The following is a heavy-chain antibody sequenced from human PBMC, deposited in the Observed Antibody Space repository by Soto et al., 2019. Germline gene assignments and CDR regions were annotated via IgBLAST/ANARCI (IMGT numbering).Heavy chain of an antibody. V-gene: IGHV3-23*01. CDR2: ITGSGGST. D-gene: IGHD5-18*01. Sequence: GGSLRLSCAASGFTFGTYAMNWVRQAPGKGLEWVSGITGSGGSTYYADSVKGRFTISRVNSKNTLYLQMNSLRADDTAVYYCAKDRSVDTRDWFDPWGQGTLVTVSS. CDR3: AKDRSVDTRDWFDP. CDR1: GFTFGTYA. J-gene: IGHJ5*02.